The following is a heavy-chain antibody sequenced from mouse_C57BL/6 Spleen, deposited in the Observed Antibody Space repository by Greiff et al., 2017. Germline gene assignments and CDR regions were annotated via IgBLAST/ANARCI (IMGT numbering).Heavy chain of an antibody. J-gene: IGHJ3*01. D-gene: IGHD1-1*01. V-gene: IGHV14-2*01. CDR1: GFNITDYY. CDR3: ARASIATVAPWVAY. CDR2: IDPEDGEN. Sequence: EVQLQQSGAELVKPGASVKLSCPASGFNITDYYMHWVKQRTEQGLEWIGRIDPEDGENKYAPKFQGKATITADTSSNTAYLQLSSRTSEDTAVYYCARASIATVAPWVAYWGQGTLVTVSA.